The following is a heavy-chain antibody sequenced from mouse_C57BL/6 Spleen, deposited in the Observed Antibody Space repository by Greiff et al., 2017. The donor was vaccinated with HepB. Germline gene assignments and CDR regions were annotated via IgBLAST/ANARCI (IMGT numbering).Heavy chain of an antibody. J-gene: IGHJ3*01. V-gene: IGHV14-2*01. CDR1: GFNITDYY. CDR3: ARWGSSYSPFAY. CDR2: IDPEDGET. Sequence: EVQLQQSGAELVKPGASVKLSCTASGFNITDYYMHWVKQRTEQGLEWIGRIDPEDGETKYDPKFQGKATITADTSSNTAYLQLSSLTSEDPAVYYCARWGSSYSPFAYWGQGTLVTVSA. D-gene: IGHD1-1*01.